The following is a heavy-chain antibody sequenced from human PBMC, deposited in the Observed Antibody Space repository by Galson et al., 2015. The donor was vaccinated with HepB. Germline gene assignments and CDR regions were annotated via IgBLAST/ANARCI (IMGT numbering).Heavy chain of an antibody. CDR2: INPNSGGT. CDR3: ARDLVPWIAKTKGCYYYGMDV. CDR1: GYTFTGYY. Sequence: SVKVSCKASGYTFTGYYMHWVRQAPGQGLEWMGWINPNSGGTNYAQKFQGWVTMTRDTSISTAYMELSRLRSDDTAVYYCARDLVPWIAKTKGCYYYGMDVWGQGTTVTVSS. V-gene: IGHV1-2*04. J-gene: IGHJ6*02. D-gene: IGHD5-12*01.